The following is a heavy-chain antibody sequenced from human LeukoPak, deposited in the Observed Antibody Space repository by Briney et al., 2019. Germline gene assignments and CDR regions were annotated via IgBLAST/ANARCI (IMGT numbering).Heavy chain of an antibody. Sequence: ASVKVSCKASGYTFTGYYMHWVRQAPGQGPEWMGWINPNSGGTNYAQKFQGRVTMTRDTSISTAYMELSRLRSDDTAVYYCASRYDSSGYYYVDYWGQGTLVTVSS. J-gene: IGHJ4*02. CDR3: ASRYDSSGYYYVDY. CDR2: INPNSGGT. V-gene: IGHV1-2*02. D-gene: IGHD3-22*01. CDR1: GYTFTGYY.